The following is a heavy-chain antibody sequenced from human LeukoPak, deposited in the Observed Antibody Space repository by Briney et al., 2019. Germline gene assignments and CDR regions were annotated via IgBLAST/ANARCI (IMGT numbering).Heavy chain of an antibody. CDR3: ARLSNDYGDYEGHY. Sequence: PSETLSLTCTVSGGSTSSYYWSWIRQPPGKGLEWIGTVFYSGRTYYNSSLQSRVTISVDTSKNQFSLRLSSVTPADTAIYYCARLSNDYGDYEGHYWGQGTLVTVSP. CDR2: VFYSGRT. J-gene: IGHJ4*02. CDR1: GGSTSSYY. D-gene: IGHD4-17*01. V-gene: IGHV4-59*04.